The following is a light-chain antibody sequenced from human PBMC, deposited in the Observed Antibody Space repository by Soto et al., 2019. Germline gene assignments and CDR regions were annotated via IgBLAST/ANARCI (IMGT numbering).Light chain of an antibody. V-gene: IGLV1-44*01. J-gene: IGLJ2*01. CDR2: SNN. Sequence: QPVLTQPPSASGTPGQRVTISCSGSSSNIGSHTVNWYQQLPGSAPKLLIYSNNQRPSGLPDRFSGSKSGTSASLAISGLQSEDEADYYCAAWDDSLNGVVFGGGTKLTVL. CDR3: AAWDDSLNGVV. CDR1: SSNIGSHT.